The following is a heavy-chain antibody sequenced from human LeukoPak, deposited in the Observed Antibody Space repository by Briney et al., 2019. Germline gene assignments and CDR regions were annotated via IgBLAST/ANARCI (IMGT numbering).Heavy chain of an antibody. CDR1: GFTFSNAW. Sequence: PGGSLRLSCAASGFTFSNAWMTWVRQGPGKGLEWVGRIKRKSDGGRTDYAAPVKGRFTISRDGAKNTVYLQMNSLKTEDTAVYYCTTPSSGYYGSGSYSGGLDYWGQGALVTVSS. CDR3: TTPSSGYYGSGSYSGGLDY. J-gene: IGHJ4*02. D-gene: IGHD3-10*01. V-gene: IGHV3-15*01. CDR2: IKRKSDGGRT.